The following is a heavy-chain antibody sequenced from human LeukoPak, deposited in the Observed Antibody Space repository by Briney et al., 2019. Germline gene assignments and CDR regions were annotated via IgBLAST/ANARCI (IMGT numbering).Heavy chain of an antibody. D-gene: IGHD2-21*01. CDR1: GSTFSRYA. CDR2: IIPMYGTA. J-gene: IGHJ6*03. V-gene: IGHV1-69*01. CDR3: ARSAGGVPHCDGDCYSPPSHYYYMDV. Sequence: GSSVKVSCKASGSTFSRYAISWVRQAPGQGLEWMGGIIPMYGTANYAQRFQGRVTISADESTSTAYMELSSLRSDDTALYYCARSAGGVPHCDGDCYSPPSHYYYMDVWGTGTTVTVSS.